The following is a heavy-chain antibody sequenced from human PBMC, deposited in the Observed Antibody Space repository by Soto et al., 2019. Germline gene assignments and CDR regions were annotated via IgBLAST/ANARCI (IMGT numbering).Heavy chain of an antibody. CDR3: AKGRPGVAAAPDY. V-gene: IGHV3-23*01. CDR2: ASGSGSGT. J-gene: IGHJ4*02. Sequence: PGGSVRLSSAASGFTFSDFAMAWVRQAPGKGLEWVSSASGSGSGTYYADSVKGRFTISRDNSKNTLFLHMTNLRAGDTALYFCAKGRPGVAAAPDYWGQGTLVTVSS. D-gene: IGHD2-21*01. CDR1: GFTFSDFA.